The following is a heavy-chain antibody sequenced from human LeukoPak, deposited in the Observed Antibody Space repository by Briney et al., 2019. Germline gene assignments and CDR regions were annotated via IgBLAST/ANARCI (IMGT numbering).Heavy chain of an antibody. V-gene: IGHV5-10-1*01. CDR2: IDPSDSYT. CDR1: GYSFTSYW. D-gene: IGHD5-12*01. J-gene: IGHJ4*02. Sequence: GESLKISCKGSGYSFTSYWISWMRQMPGKGLEWMGRIDPSDSYTNYSPSFQGHVTISTDKSISTAYLQWSSLKASDTAMYYCARRQYSGYDFDFWGQGTLVTVSS. CDR3: ARRQYSGYDFDF.